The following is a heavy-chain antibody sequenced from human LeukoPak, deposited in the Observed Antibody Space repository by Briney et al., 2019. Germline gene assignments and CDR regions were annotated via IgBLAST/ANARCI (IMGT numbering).Heavy chain of an antibody. V-gene: IGHV3-73*01. CDR1: GFTFSGSA. Sequence: PGGSLRLSCAASGFTFSGSAIHWVRQSSGQGLEWVGQIDKKDKGYATATAYAASVKGRFTISRDDSINTAYLQMKSLKTEDTALYYCTRDSGTYDWFHPWGQGTLVTVSS. CDR2: IDKKDKGYATAT. J-gene: IGHJ5*02. D-gene: IGHD1-26*01. CDR3: TRDSGTYDWFHP.